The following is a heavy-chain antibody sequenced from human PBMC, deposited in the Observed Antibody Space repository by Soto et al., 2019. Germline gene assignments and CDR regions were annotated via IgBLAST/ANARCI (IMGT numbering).Heavy chain of an antibody. V-gene: IGHV3-9*01. Sequence: EVQLVESGGGSVQSGRSRRLSCVASGFRFDDFAMHWVRQAPGKGLEWVSSIDWNSGSTAYADSVKGRFTIFRDNARNSLDLQMNSLRVEDTALYYCVKGRGSYFVYFGLDVWGQGTTVTVSS. CDR3: VKGRGSYFVYFGLDV. D-gene: IGHD1-26*01. J-gene: IGHJ6*02. CDR2: IDWNSGST. CDR1: GFRFDDFA.